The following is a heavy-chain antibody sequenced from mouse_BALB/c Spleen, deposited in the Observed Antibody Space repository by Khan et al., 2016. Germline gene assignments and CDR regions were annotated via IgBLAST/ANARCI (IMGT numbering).Heavy chain of an antibody. Sequence: EVQLQESGPGLVKPSQSLSLTSTVTGYSITSDYAWNWIRQFPGNTLEWMGYIIYSGTTNYNPSPKSRISLNRDTSKNQFFLQWNSVSTENTATYYCARWLDAMDYWGQGTSVTVSS. J-gene: IGHJ4*01. CDR1: GYSITSDYA. D-gene: IGHD2-2*01. CDR3: ARWLDAMDY. V-gene: IGHV3-2*02. CDR2: IIYSGTT.